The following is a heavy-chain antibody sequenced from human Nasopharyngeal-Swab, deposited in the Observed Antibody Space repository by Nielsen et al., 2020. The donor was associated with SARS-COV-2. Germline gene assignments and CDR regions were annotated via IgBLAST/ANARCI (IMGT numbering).Heavy chain of an antibody. Sequence: ASAKVSCKASAYTFTSYAMHWVRQAPGQRLEWMGWINAGNGNTKYSQKFQGRVTITRDTSASTAYMELSSLRSEDTAVYYCARGIAAAGTLDYWGQGTLVTVSS. V-gene: IGHV1-3*01. J-gene: IGHJ4*02. CDR2: INAGNGNT. CDR1: AYTFTSYA. CDR3: ARGIAAAGTLDY. D-gene: IGHD6-13*01.